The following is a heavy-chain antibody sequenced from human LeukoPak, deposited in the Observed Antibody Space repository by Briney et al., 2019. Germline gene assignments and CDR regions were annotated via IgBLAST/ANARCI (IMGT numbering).Heavy chain of an antibody. Sequence: GGSLRLSCAASGFTFSSYGMHWVRQAPGKGLEWVAFIRYDGSNKYYADSVKGRFTISRDNSKSTLYLQMNSLRAEDTAVYYCAKDREWLARSGYFDYWGQGTLVTVSS. D-gene: IGHD6-19*01. V-gene: IGHV3-30*02. CDR2: IRYDGSNK. J-gene: IGHJ4*02. CDR1: GFTFSSYG. CDR3: AKDREWLARSGYFDY.